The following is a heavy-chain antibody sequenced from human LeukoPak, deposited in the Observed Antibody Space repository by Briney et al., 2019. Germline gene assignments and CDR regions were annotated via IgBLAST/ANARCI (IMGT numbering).Heavy chain of an antibody. J-gene: IGHJ6*02. D-gene: IGHD1-26*01. CDR3: ASVGSGSYYYYGMDV. Sequence: SVKVSCKASGGTFSSYAISWVRQAPGQGLEWMGRIIPILGIANYAQKFQGRVTITADKSTSTAYMELSSLRSEDTAVYYRASVGSGSYYYYGMDVWGQGTTVTVSS. V-gene: IGHV1-69*04. CDR1: GGTFSSYA. CDR2: IIPILGIA.